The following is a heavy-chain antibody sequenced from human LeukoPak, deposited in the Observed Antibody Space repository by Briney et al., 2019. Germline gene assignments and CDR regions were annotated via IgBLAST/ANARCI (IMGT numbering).Heavy chain of an antibody. J-gene: IGHJ5*02. D-gene: IGHD5-24*01. V-gene: IGHV3-21*01. Sequence: GGSLRLSCAASGFTFSSYSMNWVRQAPGKGLEWVSSISSSSSYIYYADSVKGRFTISRDNAKNSLYLQMNSLRAEDTAVYYCVRDLEMATIDNWFDPWGQGTLVTVSS. CDR2: ISSSSSYI. CDR1: GFTFSSYS. CDR3: VRDLEMATIDNWFDP.